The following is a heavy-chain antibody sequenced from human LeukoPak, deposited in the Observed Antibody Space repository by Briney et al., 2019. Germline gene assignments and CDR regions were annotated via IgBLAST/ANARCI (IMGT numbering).Heavy chain of an antibody. D-gene: IGHD3-10*01. CDR2: ISGSGGNT. CDR1: GFTFSSYG. V-gene: IGHV3-23*01. J-gene: IGHJ4*02. CDR3: AKDSATYGRFDY. Sequence: KTGGSLRLSCAASGFTFSSYGMSWVRQAPGKGLEWVSAISGSGGNTYYPDPVKGRFSISRDNSKNTLYLQMNSLRAEDTAVYFCAKDSATYGRFDYWGQGSLVTVSS.